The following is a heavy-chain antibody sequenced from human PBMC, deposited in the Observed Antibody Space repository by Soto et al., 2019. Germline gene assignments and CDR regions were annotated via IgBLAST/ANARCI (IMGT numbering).Heavy chain of an antibody. CDR2: IIPIFGTA. CDR1: GGTFSSYA. D-gene: IGHD4-17*01. V-gene: IGHV1-69*01. J-gene: IGHJ4*02. CDR3: ARERESLFDYGATRPLDY. Sequence: QVQLVQSGAEVKKPGSSVKVSCKASGGTFSSYAISWVRQAPGQGLEWMGGIIPIFGTANYAQKFQGRVTTTADESTSTAYMELSSLRSEDTAVYYCARERESLFDYGATRPLDYWGQGTLVTVSS.